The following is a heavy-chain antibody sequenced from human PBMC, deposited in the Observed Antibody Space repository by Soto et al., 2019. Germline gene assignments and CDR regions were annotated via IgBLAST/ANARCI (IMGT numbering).Heavy chain of an antibody. CDR1: GGSISSYY. CDR3: ARASQLERDAFDI. J-gene: IGHJ3*02. CDR2: IYYSGST. Sequence: SETLSLTCTVSGGSISSYYWSWIRQPPGKGLEWIGYIYYSGSTYYNPSLKSRVTMSLDTSKNQFSLKLSSVTAADTAVYYCARASQLERDAFDIWGQGTMVTVSS. D-gene: IGHD1-1*01. V-gene: IGHV4-59*12.